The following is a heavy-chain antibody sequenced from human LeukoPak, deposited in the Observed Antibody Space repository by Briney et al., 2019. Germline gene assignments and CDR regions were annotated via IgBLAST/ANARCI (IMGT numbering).Heavy chain of an antibody. D-gene: IGHD2-15*01. Sequence: SGGSLRLSCAASGFTFSSYSMNWVRQAPGKGLEWVSSISSSSSYIYYADSVKGRFTISRDNAKNSLYLQMNSLRAEDTAVYYCASLDLGYCSGGSCYGRDYWGQGTLVTVSS. J-gene: IGHJ4*02. CDR1: GFTFSSYS. CDR3: ASLDLGYCSGGSCYGRDY. CDR2: ISSSSSYI. V-gene: IGHV3-21*01.